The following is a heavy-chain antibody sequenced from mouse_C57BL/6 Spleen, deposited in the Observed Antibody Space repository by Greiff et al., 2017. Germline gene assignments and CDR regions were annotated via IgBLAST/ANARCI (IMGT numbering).Heavy chain of an antibody. J-gene: IGHJ4*01. D-gene: IGHD1-1*01. CDR1: GFNIKNTY. V-gene: IGHV14-3*01. Sequence: VQLQQSVAELVRPGASVKLSCTASGFNIKNTYMHWVKQRPEQGLEWIGRIDPANGNTKYAPKFQGKATITADTSSNTAYLQLSSLTSEDTAIYYCAFITTVVARDYAMDYWGQGTSVTVSS. CDR2: IDPANGNT. CDR3: AFITTVVARDYAMDY.